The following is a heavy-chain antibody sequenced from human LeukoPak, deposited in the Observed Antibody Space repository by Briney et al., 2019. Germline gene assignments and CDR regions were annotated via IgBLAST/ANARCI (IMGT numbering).Heavy chain of an antibody. CDR2: INHSGST. D-gene: IGHD2-8*01. Sequence: SETLSLTCAVYGGSFSGYYWSWIRQPPGKGLEWIGEINHSGSTNYNPSPKSRVTISVDTSKNQFSLKLSSVTAADTAVYYCARRWNIVLMGRPNYNWFDPWGQGTLVTVSS. V-gene: IGHV4-34*01. J-gene: IGHJ5*02. CDR1: GGSFSGYY. CDR3: ARRWNIVLMGRPNYNWFDP.